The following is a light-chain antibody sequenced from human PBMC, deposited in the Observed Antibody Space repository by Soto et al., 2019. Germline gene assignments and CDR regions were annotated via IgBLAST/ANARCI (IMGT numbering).Light chain of an antibody. CDR1: QSVSSR. J-gene: IGKJ5*01. CDR3: QQYVTSAIT. CDR2: GAS. V-gene: IGKV3-20*01. Sequence: EIVLTRSPGTLSLSPVERATLSCMASQSVSSRLAWYQQKPGQAPRLLISGASSRATGIPDRFSGSGSGTDFTLTISRLEPEDFALYYCQQYVTSAITFGQGTQLEIK.